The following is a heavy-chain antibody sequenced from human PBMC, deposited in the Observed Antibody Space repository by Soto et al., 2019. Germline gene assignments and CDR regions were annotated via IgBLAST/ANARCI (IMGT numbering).Heavy chain of an antibody. Sequence: PSETLSLTCAVYGGSFSGYYWSWIRQPPGKGLEWIGEINHSGSTNYNQSLKSRVTISVDTSKNQFSLKLSSVTAADTAVYYCASHSSSREYYYYYGMDVWGQGTTVTVSS. D-gene: IGHD6-13*01. J-gene: IGHJ6*02. CDR3: ASHSSSREYYYYYGMDV. CDR2: INHSGST. CDR1: GGSFSGYY. V-gene: IGHV4-34*01.